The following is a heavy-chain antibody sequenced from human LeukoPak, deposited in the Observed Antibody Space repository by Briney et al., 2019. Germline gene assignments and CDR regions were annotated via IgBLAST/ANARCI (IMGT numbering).Heavy chain of an antibody. CDR2: IRGKPYGGTT. J-gene: IGHJ3*02. CDR3: SRTRISGIDGFDI. D-gene: IGHD2-15*01. CDR1: GFTFSDYG. Sequence: GGSLRLSCTASGFTFSDYGVNWFRQAPGKGLEWVSFIRGKPYGGTTEYAVSVKVRFSISRDDFQSIVYLQMNSLKTEDTTLYYCSRTRISGIDGFDIWGQGTMVTVSS. V-gene: IGHV3-49*03.